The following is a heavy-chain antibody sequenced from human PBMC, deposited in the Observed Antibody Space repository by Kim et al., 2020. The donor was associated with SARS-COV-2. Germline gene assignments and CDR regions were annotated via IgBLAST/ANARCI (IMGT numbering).Heavy chain of an antibody. CDR2: ISYDGSNK. D-gene: IGHD3-22*01. Sequence: GGSLRLSCAASGFTFSSYGMHWVRQAPGKGLEWVAVISYDGSNKYYADSVKGRFTISRDNSKNKNTLYLQMNSLRAEDTAVYYCAKGGLHYDSSGDYYYYSVMDGGGQGTTVTVSS. J-gene: IGHJ6*02. CDR3: AKGGLHYDSSGDYYYYSVMDG. CDR1: GFTFSSYG. V-gene: IGHV3-30*18.